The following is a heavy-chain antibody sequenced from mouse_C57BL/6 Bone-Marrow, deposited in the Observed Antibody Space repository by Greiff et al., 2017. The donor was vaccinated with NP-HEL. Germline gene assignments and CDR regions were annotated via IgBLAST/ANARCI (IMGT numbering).Heavy chain of an antibody. J-gene: IGHJ3*01. CDR3: ERGLDYDGSWFAY. D-gene: IGHD2-4*01. CDR2: INPGTGGT. V-gene: IGHV1-42*01. CDR1: GYSFTGYY. Sequence: VQLQQSGPELVKPGASVKISCKASGYSFTGYYMNWVKQSPEKSLEWIGEINPGTGGTTYNQKFKAKATLTVDKSSSTAYMQLKSLTSEDSAVYYCERGLDYDGSWFAYWGQGTLVTVSA.